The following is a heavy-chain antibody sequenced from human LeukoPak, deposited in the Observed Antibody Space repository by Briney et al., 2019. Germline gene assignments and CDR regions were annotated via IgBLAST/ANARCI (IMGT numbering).Heavy chain of an antibody. CDR2: ISYDRSNK. J-gene: IGHJ4*02. CDR1: GFTFSSYG. Sequence: PGGSLRLPCAASGFTFSSYGMHWVRQAPGKGLEWVAVISYDRSNKYYADSVKGRFTISRDNSKNTLYLQMNSLRAEDTAVYYCAKPVGKYSSSWYSLGYWGQGTLVTVSS. V-gene: IGHV3-30*18. CDR3: AKPVGKYSSSWYSLGY. D-gene: IGHD6-13*01.